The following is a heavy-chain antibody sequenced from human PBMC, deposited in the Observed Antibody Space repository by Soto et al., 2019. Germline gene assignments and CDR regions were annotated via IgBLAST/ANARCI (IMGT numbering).Heavy chain of an antibody. CDR1: GFTFSSYG. V-gene: IGHV3-33*01. Sequence: GGSLRLSCAASGFTFSSYGMHWVRQAPGKGLEWVAVIWYDGSNKYYADSVKGRFTISRDNSKNTLYLQMNSLRAEDTAVYYCAREDVKDYGTGYFDYWGQGTLVTVSS. CDR2: IWYDGSNK. D-gene: IGHD4-17*01. J-gene: IGHJ4*02. CDR3: AREDVKDYGTGYFDY.